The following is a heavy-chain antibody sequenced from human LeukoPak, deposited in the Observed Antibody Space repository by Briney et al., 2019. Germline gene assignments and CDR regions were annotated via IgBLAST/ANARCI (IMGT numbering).Heavy chain of an antibody. V-gene: IGHV4-59*01. CDR2: IYYSGST. CDR3: ARLRADDYVWGSYRYDAFDI. D-gene: IGHD3-16*02. Sequence: SETLSLTCTVSGGSISSYYWSWIRQPPGKGLEWIGYIYYSGSTNYNPSLKSRVTISVDTSKNQFSLKPSSVTAADTAVYYCARLRADDYVWGSYRYDAFDIWGQGTMVTVSS. J-gene: IGHJ3*02. CDR1: GGSISSYY.